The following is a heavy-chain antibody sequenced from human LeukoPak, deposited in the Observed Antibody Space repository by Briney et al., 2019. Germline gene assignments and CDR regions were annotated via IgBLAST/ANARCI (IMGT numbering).Heavy chain of an antibody. D-gene: IGHD2-2*01. J-gene: IGHJ4*02. CDR3: ARRSCSSTSCYDY. CDR1: GYSFTNYW. V-gene: IGHV5-51*01. CDR2: IYPGDSDT. Sequence: GESLKISCKGSGYSFTNYWIGWVRQMPGKGLEWMGIIYPGDSDTRYSPSFQGQVTISADKSISTAYLQWSSLKASDTAMYYCARRSCSSTSCYDYWGQGTLVTVSS.